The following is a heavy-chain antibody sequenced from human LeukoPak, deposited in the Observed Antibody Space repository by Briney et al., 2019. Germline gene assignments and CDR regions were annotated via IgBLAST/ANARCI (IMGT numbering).Heavy chain of an antibody. D-gene: IGHD2-15*01. Sequence: PSETLSLTCTVSGYSISSGYYWDWIRQPPGKGLEWIGYIYYSGSTNYNPSLKSRVTISVDTSKNQFSLKLSSVTAADTAVYYCARSGRDDVVVVAATVVMDNWFDPWGQGTLVTVSS. V-gene: IGHV4-61*01. CDR1: GYSISSGYY. CDR3: ARSGRDDVVVVAATVVMDNWFDP. J-gene: IGHJ5*02. CDR2: IYYSGST.